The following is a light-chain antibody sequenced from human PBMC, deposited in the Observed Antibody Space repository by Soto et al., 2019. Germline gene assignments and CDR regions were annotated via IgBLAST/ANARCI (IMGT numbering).Light chain of an antibody. CDR2: FAS. V-gene: IGKV3-15*01. CDR3: QQYNNWPLT. CDR1: QSMYNN. Sequence: EIVMTQSPATLSVSPGERATLSCRASQSMYNNLAWYQQKPGQPPRLLIYFASTMATGIPARFSGSGSGTEFTLTISSLQSEDFAVYYCQQYNNWPLTFGGGTKVEI. J-gene: IGKJ4*01.